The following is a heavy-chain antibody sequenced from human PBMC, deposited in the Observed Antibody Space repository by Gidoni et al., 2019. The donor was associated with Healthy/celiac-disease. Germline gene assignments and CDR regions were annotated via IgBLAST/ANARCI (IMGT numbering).Heavy chain of an antibody. V-gene: IGHV3-15*01. Sequence: EVQLVESGGGLVKPGGSLSLSCAASGFTLGNACMSWVRQAPGKGLEWVGRIKSKTDGGPTDYAAPVKGRFTISRDDSKNTLYLQMNSLKTEDTAVYYCTTDPVTMIVVVNYFDYWGQGTLVTVSS. J-gene: IGHJ4*02. CDR2: IKSKTDGGPT. CDR1: GFTLGNAC. CDR3: TTDPVTMIVVVNYFDY. D-gene: IGHD3-22*01.